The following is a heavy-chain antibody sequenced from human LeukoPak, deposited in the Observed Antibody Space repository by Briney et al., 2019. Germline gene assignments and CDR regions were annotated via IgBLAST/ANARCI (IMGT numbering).Heavy chain of an antibody. CDR3: ARTLYIAAAPGGFDY. CDR2: INPNSGGT. D-gene: IGHD6-13*01. Sequence: ASVKVSCKASGYTFTGYYMHWVRQAPGQGLEWMGWINPNSGGTNYAQKFQGRVTMTRDTSTGTAYMELSRLRADDTAVYYCARTLYIAAAPGGFDYWGQGTLVAVSS. J-gene: IGHJ4*02. V-gene: IGHV1-2*02. CDR1: GYTFTGYY.